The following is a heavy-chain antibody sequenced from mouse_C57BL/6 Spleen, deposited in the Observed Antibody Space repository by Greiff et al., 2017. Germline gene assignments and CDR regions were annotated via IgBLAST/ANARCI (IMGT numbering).Heavy chain of an antibody. V-gene: IGHV7-1*01. J-gene: IGHJ2*01. Sequence: EVKLVESGGGLVQSGRSLRLSCATSGFTFSDFYMEWVRQAPGKGLEWIAASRNKANDYKTEYSASVKGRFIVSRDTSQSILYLQMNALRAEDTAIYYCARDAPHDGYFDYWGQGTTLTVSS. CDR2: SRNKANDYKT. CDR1: GFTFSDFY. CDR3: ARDAPHDGYFDY. D-gene: IGHD2-3*01.